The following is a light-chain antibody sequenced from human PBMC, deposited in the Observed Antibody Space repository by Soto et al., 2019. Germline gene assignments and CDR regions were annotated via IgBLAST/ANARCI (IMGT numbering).Light chain of an antibody. J-gene: IGLJ3*02. V-gene: IGLV2-14*01. CDR1: SSDVGGYNY. CDR3: NSYTKSSTLNWV. Sequence: QSALTQPASVSGSPGQSITISCIGTSSDVGGYNYVSWYQQHPGKAPKLMIYEVSNRPSGVSNRFSGSKSGNTASLTISGLQDEDEADYYCNSYTKSSTLNWVFGGGTKLTVL. CDR2: EVS.